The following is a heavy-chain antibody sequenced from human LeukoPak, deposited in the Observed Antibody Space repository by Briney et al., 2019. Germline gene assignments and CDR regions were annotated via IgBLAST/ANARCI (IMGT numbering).Heavy chain of an antibody. CDR1: GYTFTSYD. Sequence: ASVKVSCRTSGYTFTSYDIHWVRQAPGQGLEWMGWMNPDRGNTGYAQKFQGRVTMTRNTSISTAYMELSSLRSEDTAVYYCARGGILRYFDWLGSGGMDVWGQGTTVTVSS. D-gene: IGHD3-9*01. V-gene: IGHV1-8*01. CDR3: ARGGILRYFDWLGSGGMDV. J-gene: IGHJ6*02. CDR2: MNPDRGNT.